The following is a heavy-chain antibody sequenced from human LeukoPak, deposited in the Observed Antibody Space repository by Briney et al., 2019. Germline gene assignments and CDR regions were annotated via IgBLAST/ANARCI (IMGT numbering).Heavy chain of an antibody. Sequence: ASVKVSCKASGYTFTSYYMHWVRQAPGQGREWMGIINPSGGSTSYAQKFQGRATMTRDTSTSTVYMELSSLRSEDTAVYYCARDLTRGYPAYYFDYWGQGTLVTVSS. D-gene: IGHD3-9*01. CDR1: GYTFTSYY. V-gene: IGHV1-46*01. J-gene: IGHJ4*02. CDR3: ARDLTRGYPAYYFDY. CDR2: INPSGGST.